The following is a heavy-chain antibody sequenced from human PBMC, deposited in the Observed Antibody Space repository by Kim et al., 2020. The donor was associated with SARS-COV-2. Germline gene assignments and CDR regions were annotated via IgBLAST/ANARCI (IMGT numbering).Heavy chain of an antibody. CDR2: ISSSSSYI. Sequence: GGSLRLSCAASGFTFSSYSMNWVRQAPGKGLEWVSSISSSSSYIYYADSVKGRFTISRDNAKNSLYLQMNSLRAEDTAVYYCARDGYDILTGYRSDAFDIWGQGTMVTVSS. CDR3: ARDGYDILTGYRSDAFDI. D-gene: IGHD3-9*01. V-gene: IGHV3-21*01. J-gene: IGHJ3*02. CDR1: GFTFSSYS.